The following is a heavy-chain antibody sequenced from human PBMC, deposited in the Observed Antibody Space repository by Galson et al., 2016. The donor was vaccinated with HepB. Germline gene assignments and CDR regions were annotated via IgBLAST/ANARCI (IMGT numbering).Heavy chain of an antibody. Sequence: SLRLSCAASGFTFSNYAMTWVRQAPGKGLEWVSAVSGSGGNTYYADSVKGRITVYRDNSMNMLYLQMNSLGAEDTATDYCAKGATVSGTLYLQNWGQGTLVPVPS. D-gene: IGHD6-19*01. V-gene: IGHV3-23*01. CDR2: VSGSGGNT. CDR1: GFTFSNYA. J-gene: IGHJ1*01. CDR3: AKGATVSGTLYLQN.